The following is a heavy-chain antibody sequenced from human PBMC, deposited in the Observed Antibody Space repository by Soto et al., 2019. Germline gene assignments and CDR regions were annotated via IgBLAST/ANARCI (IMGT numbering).Heavy chain of an antibody. V-gene: IGHV3-30*18. Sequence: PGGSLRLSCAASGFTFSSYGMHWVRQAPGKGLEWVAVISYDGSNKYYADSVKGRFTISRDNSKNTLYLQMNSLRAEDTAVYYCAKGDILTGLTPPDYWGQGTLVTVSS. CDR1: GFTFSSYG. D-gene: IGHD3-9*01. CDR3: AKGDILTGLTPPDY. CDR2: ISYDGSNK. J-gene: IGHJ4*02.